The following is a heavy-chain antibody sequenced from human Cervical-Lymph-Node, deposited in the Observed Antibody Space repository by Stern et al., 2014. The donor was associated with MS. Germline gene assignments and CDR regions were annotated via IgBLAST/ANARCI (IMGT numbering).Heavy chain of an antibody. Sequence: QVQLVQSGAEVKKPGASVKVSCKASGYTFTTYGITWVRQAPGQGLEWMGWIRTNNGDTNYAQKVQGRVTMTTDTSTSTAYMELRSLRSDDTAVYYCVRGSLFGDYWGQGTLVTVSS. D-gene: IGHD3-16*02. J-gene: IGHJ4*02. CDR3: VRGSLFGDY. V-gene: IGHV1-18*01. CDR1: GYTFTTYG. CDR2: IRTNNGDT.